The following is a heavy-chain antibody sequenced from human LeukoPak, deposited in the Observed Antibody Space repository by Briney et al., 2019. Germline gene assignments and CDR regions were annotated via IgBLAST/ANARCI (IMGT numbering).Heavy chain of an antibody. CDR1: GFTFSSYS. CDR3: ARDRGHDY. Sequence: PGGSLRISCAASGFTFSSYSMNWVRQAPGKGLEWVSSISSSSSYMYYADSVKGRFTISRDNAKNSLYLQMNSLRAEDTAVYYCARDRGHDYWGQGTLVTVSS. V-gene: IGHV3-21*01. CDR2: ISSSSSYM. J-gene: IGHJ4*02.